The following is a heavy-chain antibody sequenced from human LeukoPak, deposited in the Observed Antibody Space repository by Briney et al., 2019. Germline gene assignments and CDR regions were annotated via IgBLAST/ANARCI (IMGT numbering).Heavy chain of an antibody. V-gene: IGHV4-59*12. CDR2: IYYSGST. CDR1: GGSISSYY. J-gene: IGHJ4*02. Sequence: SETLSLTCTVSGGSISSYYWSWIRQPPGKGLGWIGYIYYSGSTNYNPSLKSRVIMSVDTSKNQLSLKLTSVTAADTAVYYCARGPTTMTRAFDYWGQGTLVTVSS. CDR3: ARGPTTMTRAFDY. D-gene: IGHD4-11*01.